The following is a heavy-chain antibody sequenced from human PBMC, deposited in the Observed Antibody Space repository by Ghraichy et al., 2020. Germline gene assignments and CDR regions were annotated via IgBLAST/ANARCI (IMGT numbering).Heavy chain of an antibody. CDR3: ARVFNWNGGGIDF. V-gene: IGHV3-74*01. J-gene: IGHJ4*02. Sequence: GGSLRLYCAASGFTFSSYWMHWVRQAPGKGLVWVSRINSDGSHTTYADSVKGRFTMSRDSAKNTLYLQMNSLRAEDTAVYYCARVFNWNGGGIDFWGQGTLVTVSS. CDR2: INSDGSHT. D-gene: IGHD1-20*01. CDR1: GFTFSSYW.